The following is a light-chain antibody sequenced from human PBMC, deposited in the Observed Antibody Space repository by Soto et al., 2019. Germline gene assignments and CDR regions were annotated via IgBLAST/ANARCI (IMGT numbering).Light chain of an antibody. Sequence: QSALTQPASVSGSPGQSITISCTGTRSDVGAYNYVSWYQQHPGKAPKLMIYEVSNRPSGVSNRFSGSKSGNTASLTISGLQAEDEADYYCSSYTSTSPCVFGGGTQLTVL. CDR2: EVS. J-gene: IGLJ2*01. V-gene: IGLV2-14*01. CDR1: RSDVGAYNY. CDR3: SSYTSTSPCV.